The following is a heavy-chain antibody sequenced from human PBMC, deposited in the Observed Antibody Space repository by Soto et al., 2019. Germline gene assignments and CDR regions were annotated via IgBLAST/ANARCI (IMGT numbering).Heavy chain of an antibody. D-gene: IGHD2-15*01. Sequence: EVQLLESGGGLVQPGGSLRLSCAAPGLTFRTYAVTWVRQAPGKGLEWVSIISGSGGSTYYADSVKGRFTVSRDNSKNTLYVQMNSLRAEDTAVYYCAKWTCSAGSCYFDYWGQGTLVTVSS. CDR2: ISGSGGST. CDR3: AKWTCSAGSCYFDY. V-gene: IGHV3-23*01. CDR1: GLTFRTYA. J-gene: IGHJ4*02.